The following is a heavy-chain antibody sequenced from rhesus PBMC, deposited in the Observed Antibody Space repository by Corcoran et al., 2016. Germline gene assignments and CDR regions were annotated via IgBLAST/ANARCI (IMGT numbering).Heavy chain of an antibody. D-gene: IGHD6-13*01. CDR3: ASSGYSSWSGGHRFDV. J-gene: IGHJ5-1*01. CDR2: IYGSGSST. V-gene: IGHV4S11*01. CDR1: GGSISRNY. Sequence: QVQLQESGPGLVKPLETLSLTCAVSGGSISRNYWHWIRQPPGKELEWIGYIYGSGSSTNYNPSLKSRVTLSVDTSKSQFSLRLSSVTAADTALYYCASSGYSSWSGGHRFDVWGAGVLVTVSS.